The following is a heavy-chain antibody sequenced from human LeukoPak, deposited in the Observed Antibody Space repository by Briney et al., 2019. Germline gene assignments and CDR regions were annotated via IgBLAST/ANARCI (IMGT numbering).Heavy chain of an antibody. D-gene: IGHD4-23*01. V-gene: IGHV3-74*01. J-gene: IGHJ4*02. CDR1: GFTFSTQW. Sequence: GGSLRLSCAASGFTFSTQWMHWVRQAPGKGLVWVSRIKSDGSSTTYAGSVKGRFTISRDNANNTLYLQMNSLRAEDTAVYYCARTIQGYGGNSFDHWGQGTLVTVSS. CDR3: ARTIQGYGGNSFDH. CDR2: IKSDGSST.